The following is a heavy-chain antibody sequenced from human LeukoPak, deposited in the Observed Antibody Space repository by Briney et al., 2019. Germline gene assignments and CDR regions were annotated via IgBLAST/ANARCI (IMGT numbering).Heavy chain of an antibody. CDR1: GFTFSSYA. V-gene: IGHV3-7*01. D-gene: IGHD1-26*01. CDR2: IKQDGSEE. J-gene: IGHJ6*03. Sequence: GGSLRLSCAASGFTFSSYAMSWVGQARGKGLEWVAHIKQDGSEEYYVDSVRGGVIISTDNRKNSLYLQTHSLRAEDTAVYYCARRSNYYYYYMDVWGKGTTVTVSS. CDR3: ARRSNYYYYYMDV.